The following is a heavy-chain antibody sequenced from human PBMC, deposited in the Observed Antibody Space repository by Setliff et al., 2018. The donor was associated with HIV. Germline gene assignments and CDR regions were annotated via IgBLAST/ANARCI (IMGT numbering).Heavy chain of an antibody. CDR3: AREIQNCGANHWYCYMDV. CDR2: INSDGGTT. D-gene: IGHD4-17*01. CDR1: EFTFSDSW. J-gene: IGHJ6*03. Sequence: GGSLRLSCEASEFTFSDSWMHWVRQVPGQGLVWVSTINSDGGTTSYADSVKGRFTISRENAKNSLYLQMNSLRAEDTAVYYCAREIQNCGANHWYCYMDVWGKGTTVTVSS. V-gene: IGHV3-74*01.